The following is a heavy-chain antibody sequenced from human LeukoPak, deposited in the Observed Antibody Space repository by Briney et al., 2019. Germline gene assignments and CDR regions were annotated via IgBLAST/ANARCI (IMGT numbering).Heavy chain of an antibody. CDR1: GGSISSSSYY. CDR2: INYSGST. V-gene: IGHV4-39*01. J-gene: IGHJ6*03. CDR3: ARRPQSYIDV. Sequence: PSETLSLTCTVSGGSISSSSYYWGWIRQPPGKGLEWIGSINYSGSTYYNPSLKSRVTISVDTSKNQFSLKLSSVTAADTAVYYCARRPQSYIDVCGKGTTVTVSS.